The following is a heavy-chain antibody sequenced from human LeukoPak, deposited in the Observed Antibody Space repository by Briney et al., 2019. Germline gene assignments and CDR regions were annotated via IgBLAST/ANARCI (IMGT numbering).Heavy chain of an antibody. J-gene: IGHJ4*02. CDR1: GGSFSGYY. V-gene: IGHV4-34*01. D-gene: IGHD2-2*01. Sequence: PSETLSLTCAVYGGSFSGYYCSWIRQPPGKGLEWLGEINHSGSTNYNPSLKSRVAISVDTSKNQFSLKLNSVSAADTAVYYCARRTEVVPAALDYWGQGTLVTVSS. CDR2: INHSGST. CDR3: ARRTEVVPAALDY.